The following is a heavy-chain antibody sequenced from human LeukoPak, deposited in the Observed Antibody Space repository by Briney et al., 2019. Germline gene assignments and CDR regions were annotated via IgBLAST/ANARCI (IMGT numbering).Heavy chain of an antibody. Sequence: ASVKVSCKASGGTFSSYAISWVRQAPGQGLEWMGGIIPIFGTANYAQKFQGRVTITADESTSTAYMELSSLRSEDTAVYYCARDARYNWNGHNWFDPWGQGTLVTVSS. V-gene: IGHV1-69*13. CDR2: IIPIFGTA. D-gene: IGHD1-1*01. J-gene: IGHJ5*02. CDR3: ARDARYNWNGHNWFDP. CDR1: GGTFSSYA.